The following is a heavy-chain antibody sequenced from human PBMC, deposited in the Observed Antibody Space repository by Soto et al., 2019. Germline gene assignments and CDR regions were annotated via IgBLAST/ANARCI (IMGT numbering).Heavy chain of an antibody. J-gene: IGHJ1*01. CDR1: GFTFSSYA. Sequence: TGGSLSLSCAASGFTFSSYAMSWVRQAPGKGLEWVSAISGSGGSTYYADSVKGRFTISRDNSKNTLYLQMNSLRAEDTAVYYCARFGVGNSSGWYALRGTEYFQHWGQGTLVTVSS. CDR3: ARFGVGNSSGWYALRGTEYFQH. V-gene: IGHV3-23*01. CDR2: ISGSGGST. D-gene: IGHD6-19*01.